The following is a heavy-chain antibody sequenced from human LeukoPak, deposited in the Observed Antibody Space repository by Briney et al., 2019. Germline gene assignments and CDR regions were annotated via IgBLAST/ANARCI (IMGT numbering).Heavy chain of an antibody. CDR2: ISSSGSTI. V-gene: IGHV3-11*01. J-gene: IGHJ6*02. Sequence: PGGSLRLSCAASGFTFSHYYMSWIRQAPGKGLEWVSYISSSGSTIYYADSVKGRFTISRDNAKNSLYLQVNSLRAEDTAVYYCARVKTDQYLRDYYYGMDVWGQGTTVTVSS. D-gene: IGHD2-2*01. CDR3: ARVKTDQYLRDYYYGMDV. CDR1: GFTFSHYY.